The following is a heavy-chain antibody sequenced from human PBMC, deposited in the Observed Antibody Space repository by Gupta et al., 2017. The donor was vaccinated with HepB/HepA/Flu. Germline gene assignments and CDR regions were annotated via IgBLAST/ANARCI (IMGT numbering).Heavy chain of an antibody. Sequence: EVQLVESGGGLAQPGRSLRLSCAAYGFTFDDYAMHWVRQVPGKGLGWLAGISWNSVFIDYEDSVKGRFTISRDNAKKSLYLQMNSLRTEDTAFYYCAKADGGSLRLYAFDVWGQGTMVTVSS. V-gene: IGHV3-9*01. CDR2: ISWNSVFI. CDR3: AKADGGSLRLYAFDV. D-gene: IGHD4-23*01. J-gene: IGHJ3*01. CDR1: GFTFDDYA.